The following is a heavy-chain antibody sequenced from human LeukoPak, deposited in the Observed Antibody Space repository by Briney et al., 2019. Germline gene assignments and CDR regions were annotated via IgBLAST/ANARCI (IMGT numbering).Heavy chain of an antibody. CDR2: INSDGSST. CDR3: ARREFYDSSGYPFDY. J-gene: IGHJ4*02. D-gene: IGHD3-22*01. V-gene: IGHV3-74*01. CDR1: GFTFSSYW. Sequence: GGSLRLSCAAPGFTFSSYWMHWVRQAPGKGLVWVSRINSDGSSTSYADSVKGRFTISRDNAKNTLYLQMNSLRAEDTAVYYCARREFYDSSGYPFDYWGQGTLVTVSS.